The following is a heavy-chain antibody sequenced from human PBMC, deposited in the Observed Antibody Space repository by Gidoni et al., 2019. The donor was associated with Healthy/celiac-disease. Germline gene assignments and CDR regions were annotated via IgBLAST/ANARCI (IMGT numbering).Heavy chain of an antibody. CDR1: GFTFRIYE. CDR3: ARGISSGWYRHFDY. Sequence: EVQLVESGGGWVQPGGSLRLSCAASGFTFRIYEMNWVRQAPGKGLEWVSYISSSGSTIYYADSVKGRFTISRDNAKNSLYLQMNSLRAEDTAVYYCARGISSGWYRHFDYWGQGTLVTVSS. V-gene: IGHV3-48*03. D-gene: IGHD6-19*01. CDR2: ISSSGSTI. J-gene: IGHJ4*02.